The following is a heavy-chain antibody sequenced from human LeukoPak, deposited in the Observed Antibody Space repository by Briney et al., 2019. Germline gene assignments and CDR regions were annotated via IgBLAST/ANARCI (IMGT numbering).Heavy chain of an antibody. D-gene: IGHD3-22*01. CDR3: ARPNYYDSSGYYYDY. CDR1: GYTSTSYY. J-gene: IGHJ4*02. CDR2: INPSGGST. V-gene: IGHV1-46*01. Sequence: GASVKVSCKASGYTSTSYYMHWVRQAPGQGLEWMGIINPSGGSTSYAQKFQGRVTMTRDMSTSTVYMELSSLRSEDTAVYYCARPNYYDSSGYYYDYWGQGTLVTVSS.